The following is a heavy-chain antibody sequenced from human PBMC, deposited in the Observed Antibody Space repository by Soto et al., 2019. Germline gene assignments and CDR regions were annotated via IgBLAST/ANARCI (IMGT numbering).Heavy chain of an antibody. CDR3: AKEFYDILTPLDY. Sequence: EVQLLESGGGLVQPGGSLRLSCAASGFTFSSYAMGWVRQAPGKGLEWVSGISSSVGTTYYAASVKGRFTISRDNSKNTLYLQMSSPRAEDTAVYYCAKEFYDILTPLDYWGQGTLVTVSS. CDR1: GFTFSSYA. CDR2: ISSSVGTT. V-gene: IGHV3-23*01. D-gene: IGHD3-9*01. J-gene: IGHJ4*02.